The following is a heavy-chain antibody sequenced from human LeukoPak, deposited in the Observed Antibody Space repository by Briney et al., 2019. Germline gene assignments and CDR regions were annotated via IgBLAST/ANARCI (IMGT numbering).Heavy chain of an antibody. V-gene: IGHV3-48*04. CDR2: ISTDSLTI. CDR1: GFTFSSHA. CDR3: ARKAQTGSHSGPFDI. Sequence: GGSLRLSCAAFGFTFSSHAMNWVRQAPGKGLEWISSISTDSLTIKYADFVSGQFTISRDNAEHLLFLQMSSLRAEDTAVYYCARKAQTGSHSGPFDIWGQGTLVTVSS. J-gene: IGHJ3*02. D-gene: IGHD1-26*01.